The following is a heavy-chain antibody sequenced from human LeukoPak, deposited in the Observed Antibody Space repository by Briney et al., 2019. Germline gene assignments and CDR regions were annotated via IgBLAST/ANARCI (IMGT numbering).Heavy chain of an antibody. D-gene: IGHD6-19*01. J-gene: IGHJ3*02. CDR3: ARGPRSGRLAFDI. CDR2: IYYSGST. V-gene: IGHV4-59*01. Sequence: SETLSLTCTVSGGSISSYYWSWIRQPPGEGLEWIGYIYYSGSTNYNPSLKSRVTISVDTSKNQFSLKLSSVTAADTAVYYCARGPRSGRLAFDIWGQGTMVTVSS. CDR1: GGSISSYY.